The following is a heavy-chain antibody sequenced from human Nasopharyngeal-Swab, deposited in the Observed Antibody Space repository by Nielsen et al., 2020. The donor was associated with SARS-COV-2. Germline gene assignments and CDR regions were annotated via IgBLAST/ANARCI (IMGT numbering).Heavy chain of an antibody. Sequence: GGSLRLSCAASGFSFSTYGMHWVRQSPVKGLEWLTNIWYDGSNKYYADSVKGRFTVSRDNSKNTLYLQMNSLRAEDTAVYYCARDIPVAGTEERDYFDYWGQGTLVTVSS. CDR2: IWYDGSNK. V-gene: IGHV3-33*01. D-gene: IGHD6-19*01. CDR1: GFSFSTYG. J-gene: IGHJ4*02. CDR3: ARDIPVAGTEERDYFDY.